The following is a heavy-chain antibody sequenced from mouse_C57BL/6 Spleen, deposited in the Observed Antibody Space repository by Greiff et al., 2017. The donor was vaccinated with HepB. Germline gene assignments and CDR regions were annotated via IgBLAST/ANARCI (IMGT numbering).Heavy chain of an antibody. D-gene: IGHD2-5*01. CDR2: IDPSDSYT. J-gene: IGHJ2*01. Sequence: VQLQQPGAELVKPGASVKLSCKASGYTFTSYWMQWVKQRPGQGLEWIGEIDPSDSYTNYNQKFKGKATLTVDTSSSTAYMQLSSLTSEDSAVYYCARSESNSGYWGQGTTLTVSS. CDR1: GYTFTSYW. CDR3: ARSESNSGY. V-gene: IGHV1-50*01.